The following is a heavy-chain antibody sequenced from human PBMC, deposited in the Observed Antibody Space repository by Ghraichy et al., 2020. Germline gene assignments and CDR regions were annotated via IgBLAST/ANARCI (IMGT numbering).Heavy chain of an antibody. V-gene: IGHV4-34*01. CDR3: ARASSSGSGRYWDYYYYYMDV. J-gene: IGHJ6*03. CDR2: INHSGST. Sequence: SETLSLTCAVYGGSFSGYYWSWIRQPPGKGLEWIGEINHSGSTNYNPSLKSRVTISVDTSKNQFSLKLSSVTAADTAVYYCARASSSGSGRYWDYYYYYMDVWGKGTTVTVSS. D-gene: IGHD3-10*01. CDR1: GGSFSGYY.